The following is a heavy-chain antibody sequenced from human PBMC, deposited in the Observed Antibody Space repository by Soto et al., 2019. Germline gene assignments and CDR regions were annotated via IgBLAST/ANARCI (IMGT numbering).Heavy chain of an antibody. J-gene: IGHJ4*02. CDR1: GGTFNTYA. CDR2: ILPMFDRP. V-gene: IGHV1-69*01. CDR3: TRSIGSGGVIGGFDY. D-gene: IGHD3-16*02. Sequence: QVQLVQSETEVKKPGSSVSVSCKASGGTFNTYAMNWVRQAPGQGLEWMGGILPMFDRPRYAQKFQGRVTITVDEPTTTAYMELSSLRSDDTAVYYCTRSIGSGGVIGGFDYWGQGTLVTVSS.